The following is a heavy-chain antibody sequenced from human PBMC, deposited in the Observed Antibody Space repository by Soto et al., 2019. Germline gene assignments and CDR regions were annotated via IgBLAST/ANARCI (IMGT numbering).Heavy chain of an antibody. CDR2: ISDSGGSI. V-gene: IGHV3-23*01. CDR1: GLTFSSYA. Sequence: GGSLRLSCAASGLTFSSYAMSWVRQAPGEGLEWVSGISDSGGSIQYADSVKGRFTISRDNSKNTLYLQMSSLRAEDTALYYCAKSTSGALEWLLYDYWGQGTLVTVSS. CDR3: AKSTSGALEWLLYDY. D-gene: IGHD3-3*01. J-gene: IGHJ4*02.